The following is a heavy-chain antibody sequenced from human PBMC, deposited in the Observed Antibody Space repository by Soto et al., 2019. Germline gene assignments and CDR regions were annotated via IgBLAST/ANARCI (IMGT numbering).Heavy chain of an antibody. J-gene: IGHJ6*02. CDR2: IIPIFGTA. Sequence: ASVKVSCKASGGTFSSYAISWVRQAPGQGLEWMGGIIPIFGTANYAQKFQGRVTITADESTSTAYMELSSLRSEDTAVYYCARARGTENGMDVWGQGTTVTVSS. D-gene: IGHD1-1*01. CDR1: GGTFSSYA. CDR3: ARARGTENGMDV. V-gene: IGHV1-69*13.